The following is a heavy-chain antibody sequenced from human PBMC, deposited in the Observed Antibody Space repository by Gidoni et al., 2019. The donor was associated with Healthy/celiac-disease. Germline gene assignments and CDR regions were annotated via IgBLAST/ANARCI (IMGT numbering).Heavy chain of an antibody. D-gene: IGHD6-6*01. V-gene: IGHV4-38-2*02. CDR3: ASVRSSSEGGGFDP. CDR1: GYDISSGYY. Sequence: QVQLQESGPGLVKPSETLSLTCTVTGYDISSGYYWGWIRQPPGKGLEWIGRIYHSGSTYYNPSLKMRVTISVVTSKNPFSLNLSSVTAADTAVYSCASVRSSSEGGGFDPWGQGTLVTVSS. CDR2: IYHSGST. J-gene: IGHJ5*02.